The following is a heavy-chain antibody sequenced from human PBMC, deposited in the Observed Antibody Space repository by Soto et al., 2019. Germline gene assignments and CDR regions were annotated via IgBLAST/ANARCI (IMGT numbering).Heavy chain of an antibody. CDR1: GGSFSGYY. V-gene: IGHV4-34*01. Sequence: SETLSLTCAVYGGSFSGYYWTWIRQPPGKGLEWIGEINHSGNTNYNPSLKSRVTISLDMSKNQFSPKLRSVTAADTAVYYCARGFHSSALFSRYTKFDNWGQGTLVTV. D-gene: IGHD6-6*01. CDR2: INHSGNT. CDR3: ARGFHSSALFSRYTKFDN. J-gene: IGHJ4*02.